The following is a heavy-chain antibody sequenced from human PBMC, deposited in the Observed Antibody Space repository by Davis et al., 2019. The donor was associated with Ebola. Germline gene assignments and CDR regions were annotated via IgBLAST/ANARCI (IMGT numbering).Heavy chain of an antibody. D-gene: IGHD3-22*01. CDR3: ANGMIVGHDAFDI. V-gene: IGHV1-46*01. CDR2: INPSGGST. Sequence: ASVKVSCKASGYTFTSYYMHWVRQAPGQGLEWMGIINPSGGSTSYAQKFQGRVTISVDTSKNQFSLKLSSVTAADTAVYYCANGMIVGHDAFDIWGQGTMVTVSS. J-gene: IGHJ3*02. CDR1: GYTFTSYY.